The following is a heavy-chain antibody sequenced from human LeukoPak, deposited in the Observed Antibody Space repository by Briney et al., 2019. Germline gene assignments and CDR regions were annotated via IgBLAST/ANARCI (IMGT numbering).Heavy chain of an antibody. D-gene: IGHD3-22*01. J-gene: IGHJ4*02. CDR3: AVQVVGFTYMVFDY. CDR1: GGSVSGGSYY. CDR2: VYTSGSA. Sequence: PSQTLSLTCTVSGGSVSGGSYYWNWIRQPAGKGLEWIGRVYTSGSAKYNPSLKSRVTISVDTSKNQFSLKLSSVTAADTAVYYCAVQVVGFTYMVFDYWGQGTLVTVSS. V-gene: IGHV4-61*02.